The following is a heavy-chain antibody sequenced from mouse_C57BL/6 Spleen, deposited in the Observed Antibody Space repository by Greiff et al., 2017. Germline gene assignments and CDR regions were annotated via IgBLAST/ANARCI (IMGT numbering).Heavy chain of an antibody. CDR3: AITTGSRDFDY. CDR2: IDPSDSYT. J-gene: IGHJ2*01. V-gene: IGHV1-59*01. Sequence: VQLKQPGAELVRPGTSVKLSCKASGYTFTSYWMHWVKQRPGQGLEWIGVIDPSDSYTNYNQKFKGKATLTVDTSSSTAYMQLSSLTSEDSAVYYCAITTGSRDFDYWGQGTTLTVSS. CDR1: GYTFTSYW. D-gene: IGHD1-1*01.